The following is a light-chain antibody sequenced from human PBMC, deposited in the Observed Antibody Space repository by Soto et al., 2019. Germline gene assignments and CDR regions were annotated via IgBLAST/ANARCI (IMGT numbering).Light chain of an antibody. J-gene: IGLJ3*02. CDR1: SGSIASNY. CDR3: QSFNNTNQV. V-gene: IGLV6-57*02. CDR2: KNN. Sequence: NLMLTQPHSVSDSPGKTVTISCTGTSGSIASNYVQWFQQRPGSAPTTVIYKNNQRPSGVPDRFSGSIDTSSNSASLTISGLNTEDEADYYCQSFNNTNQVFGGGTKLTVL.